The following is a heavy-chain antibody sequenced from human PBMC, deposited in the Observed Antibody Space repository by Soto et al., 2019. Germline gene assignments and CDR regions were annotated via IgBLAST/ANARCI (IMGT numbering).Heavy chain of an antibody. Sequence: EVQLVESGGGLVQPGGSLRLSCAASGFTFSSYSMNWVRQAPGKGLEWVSYISSSSSTIYYADSVKGRFTISRDNAKNSLYLQMNSLRAEDTAMYYCARDACSGGSCYPRYYFDYWGQGTLVTVSS. D-gene: IGHD2-15*01. CDR2: ISSSSSTI. CDR3: ARDACSGGSCYPRYYFDY. V-gene: IGHV3-48*01. J-gene: IGHJ4*02. CDR1: GFTFSSYS.